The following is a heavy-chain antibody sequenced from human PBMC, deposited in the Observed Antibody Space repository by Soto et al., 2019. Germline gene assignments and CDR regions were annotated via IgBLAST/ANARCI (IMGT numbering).Heavy chain of an antibody. CDR3: ARSSHKESWFDP. CDR1: GGSFKSGSYS. J-gene: IGHJ5*02. Sequence: SETLSLTCTVSGGSFKSGSYSWNWIRQPAGKRLEWIGRIYTSGSTNYNPSLRSRVTMSIDTSRNQFSLKLNSVTAADTAVYYCARSSHKESWFDPWGQGTLVTVSS. CDR2: IYTSGST. D-gene: IGHD6-13*01. V-gene: IGHV4-61*02.